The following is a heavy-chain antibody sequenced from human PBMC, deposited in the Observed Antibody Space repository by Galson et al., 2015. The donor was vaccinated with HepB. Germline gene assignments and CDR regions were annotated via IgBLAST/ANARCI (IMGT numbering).Heavy chain of an antibody. CDR1: GGSFSGYY. Sequence: ETLSLTCAVYGGSFSGYYWSWIRQPPGKGLEWIGEINHSGSTNYNPSLKSRVTISVDTSKNQFSLKLSSVTAADTAVYYCARGSDILTGFDYWGQGTLVTVSS. V-gene: IGHV4-34*01. CDR2: INHSGST. CDR3: ARGSDILTGFDY. D-gene: IGHD3-9*01. J-gene: IGHJ4*02.